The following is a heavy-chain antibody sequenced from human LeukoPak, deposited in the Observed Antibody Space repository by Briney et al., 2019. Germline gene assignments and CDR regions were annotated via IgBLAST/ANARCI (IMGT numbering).Heavy chain of an antibody. Sequence: PSETLSLTCAVYGGSFSTYYWSWIRQPPGKGLEWIGEISHRGITNYNPSLKSRVTISVDTFNNQFSLKLSSVTAADTAVYYCARYKGDFLNWYFDLWGRGTLVTVSS. D-gene: IGHD3-3*01. V-gene: IGHV4-34*01. CDR1: GGSFSTYY. CDR3: ARYKGDFLNWYFDL. CDR2: ISHRGIT. J-gene: IGHJ2*01.